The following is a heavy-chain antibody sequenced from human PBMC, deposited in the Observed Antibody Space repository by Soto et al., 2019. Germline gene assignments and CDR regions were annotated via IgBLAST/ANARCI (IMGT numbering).Heavy chain of an antibody. CDR2: IRNKVHSYTT. D-gene: IGHD2-15*01. J-gene: IGHJ4*02. Sequence: PGGSLRLSCAASGFTFSSYGMHWVRQAPGKGLEWVGRIRNKVHSYTTDYAASVKGRFTISRDDSKNSVYLQMNSLKTEDTAVYYCAPSVMVALDYWGQGTLVTVSS. CDR3: APSVMVALDY. V-gene: IGHV3-72*01. CDR1: GFTFSSYG.